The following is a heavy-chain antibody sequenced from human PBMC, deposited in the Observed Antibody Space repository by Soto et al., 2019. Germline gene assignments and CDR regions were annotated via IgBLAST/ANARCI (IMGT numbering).Heavy chain of an antibody. V-gene: IGHV2-5*02. CDR3: AHIPDDVEMANIFDY. D-gene: IGHD5-12*01. CDR2: IYWDDDK. CDR1: GFSLSTSGMG. Sequence: SGPTLVNPTQTLTLTFTFAGFSLSTSGMGVGWIRQPPGKALEWLALIYWDDDKRYSPSLKSRLTITKDTSKNQVVLTMTNMDPVDTATYYCAHIPDDVEMANIFDYWGQGTLVTVSS. J-gene: IGHJ4*02.